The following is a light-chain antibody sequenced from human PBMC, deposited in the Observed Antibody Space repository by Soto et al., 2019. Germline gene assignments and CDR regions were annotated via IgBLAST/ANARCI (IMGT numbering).Light chain of an antibody. Sequence: QSVLAQPASVSGSPGQSITISCTGTSSDFGGYNYVPWYRQHPGRAPKLMIYDVSNRPSGVSNRFSGSKSGNTASLTISGLQAEDEADYYCSSYTRSSTYVFGTGTKVTVL. V-gene: IGLV2-14*01. CDR1: SSDFGGYNY. CDR2: DVS. CDR3: SSYTRSSTYV. J-gene: IGLJ1*01.